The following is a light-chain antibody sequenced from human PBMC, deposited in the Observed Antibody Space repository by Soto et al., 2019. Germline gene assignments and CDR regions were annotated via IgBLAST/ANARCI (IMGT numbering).Light chain of an antibody. J-gene: IGLJ2*01. CDR1: SSDVGGYNY. CDR2: DVS. V-gene: IGLV2-14*01. Sequence: QSPLTQPASVSGSPGQSITISCTGTSSDVGGYNYVSWYQQHPGKAPKLMIYDVSNRPSGVSNRFSGSKSGNTASLTISGLQADDEADYYCSSYTSSSTLAVVFGGGTKVTVL. CDR3: SSYTSSSTLAVV.